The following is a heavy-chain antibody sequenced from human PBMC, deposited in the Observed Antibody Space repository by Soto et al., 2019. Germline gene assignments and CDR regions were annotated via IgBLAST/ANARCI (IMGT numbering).Heavy chain of an antibody. CDR3: ARRRTCTGTYCFVGGDY. CDR1: GFPFTAYS. J-gene: IGHJ4*02. D-gene: IGHD2-8*02. V-gene: IGHV3-21*01. Sequence: EVQLVESGGGLVKPGGSLRLSCAASGFPFTAYSMLWFRQAPGKRLQWVSSISSDNYYISYADSVKGRFTISRDNAKQSLFLKMDSLSAEDTAVYYCARRRTCTGTYCFVGGDYWGQGVLVSVSS. CDR2: ISSDNYYI.